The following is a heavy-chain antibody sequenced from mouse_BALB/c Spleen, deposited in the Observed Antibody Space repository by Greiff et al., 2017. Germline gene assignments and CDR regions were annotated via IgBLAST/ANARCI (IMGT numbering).Heavy chain of an antibody. CDR3: ARGGSSYCFDY. V-gene: IGHV5-6-2*01. CDR1: GFTFSSYY. D-gene: IGHD1-1*01. CDR2: INSNGGST. Sequence: EVQRVESGGGLVKLGGSLKLSCAASGFTFSSYYMSWVRQTPEKRLELVAAINSNGGSTYYPDTVKGRFTISRDNAKNTLYLQMSSLKSEDTALYYCARGGSSYCFDYWGQGTTLTVSA. J-gene: IGHJ2*01.